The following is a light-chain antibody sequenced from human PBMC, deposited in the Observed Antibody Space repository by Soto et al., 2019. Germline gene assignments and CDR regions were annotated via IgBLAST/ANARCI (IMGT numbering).Light chain of an antibody. V-gene: IGKV3-15*01. CDR1: QSASRD. Sequence: EIVMTQSPATLSVSPGERATLSCRASQSASRDLAWYQQKPGQAPRLLIYGASTRATGVPARFSGSGSGTEFTLTISSLQSEDFAVYYCQLYNNWPPWTFGQGTKVEIK. CDR2: GAS. CDR3: QLYNNWPPWT. J-gene: IGKJ1*01.